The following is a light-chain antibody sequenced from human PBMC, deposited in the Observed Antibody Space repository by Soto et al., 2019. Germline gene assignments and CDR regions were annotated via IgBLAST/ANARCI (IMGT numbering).Light chain of an antibody. CDR1: SSNIGSNP. J-gene: IGLJ3*02. V-gene: IGLV1-44*01. CDR3: ATWDDSLNGWV. Sequence: QSVLTQPASASGTPGQRVTISCSGTSSNIGSNPVNWYQQLPGTAPKLLIYTNNQRPSGVPDRFSGSKSGTSASLAINGLQSDDEADYYCATWDDSLNGWVFGGGTQLTVL. CDR2: TNN.